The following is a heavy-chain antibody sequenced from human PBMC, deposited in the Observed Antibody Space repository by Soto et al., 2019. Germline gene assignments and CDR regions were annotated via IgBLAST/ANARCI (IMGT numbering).Heavy chain of an antibody. CDR2: IWYDGSNK. CDR3: AREYDYGPFNFAC. Sequence: GGSLRLSCAASGFTFSSYGMHWVRQAPGKGLEWVAVIWYDGSNKYYADSVKGRFTISRDNSKNTLYLQMNSLRAEDTAVYYCAREYDYGPFNFACWGQGTLVTVSS. V-gene: IGHV3-33*01. J-gene: IGHJ4*02. D-gene: IGHD4-17*01. CDR1: GFTFSSYG.